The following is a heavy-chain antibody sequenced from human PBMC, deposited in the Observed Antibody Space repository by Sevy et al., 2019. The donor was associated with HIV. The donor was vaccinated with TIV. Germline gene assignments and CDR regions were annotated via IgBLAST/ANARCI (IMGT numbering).Heavy chain of an antibody. CDR3: ARVPLYSDSHINDY. V-gene: IGHV3-48*04. Sequence: GGSLRLSCAASGFTFSPYSMNWIRRAPGKGLEWLSYLRGTGNTIYYAGSVKGRFTISRDNAKSSLYLQMNSLRAEDTAVYYCARVPLYSDSHINDYWGQGTLVTVSS. CDR1: GFTFSPYS. CDR2: LRGTGNTI. J-gene: IGHJ4*02. D-gene: IGHD3-22*01.